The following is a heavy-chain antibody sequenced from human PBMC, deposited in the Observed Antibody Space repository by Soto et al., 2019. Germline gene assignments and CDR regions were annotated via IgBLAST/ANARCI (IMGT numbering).Heavy chain of an antibody. CDR1: GGSISSSSYY. V-gene: IGHV4-39*01. Sequence: PSETLSLTCTVSGGSISSSSYYWGWIRQPPWKGLEWIGSIYYSGSTYYNPSLKSRVTISVDTSKNQFSLKLSSVTAADTAVYYCARHYGYETLDYWGQGTLVTVSS. CDR3: ARHYGYETLDY. CDR2: IYYSGST. J-gene: IGHJ4*02. D-gene: IGHD5-12*01.